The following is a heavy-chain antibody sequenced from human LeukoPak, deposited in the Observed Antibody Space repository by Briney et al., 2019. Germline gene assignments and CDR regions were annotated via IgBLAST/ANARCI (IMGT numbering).Heavy chain of an antibody. Sequence: PSETLSLTCNVSGGSISGYYWSRIRQPPGKGLEWVGYIHYTGSTRYRASLKSRVPMSVDTSKNQYALKLSCVTAEDAAVYYCARSTVALATFWFDNWGQGTLVTVSS. CDR3: ARSTVALATFWFDN. CDR2: IHYTGST. D-gene: IGHD2/OR15-2a*01. V-gene: IGHV4-59*08. J-gene: IGHJ5*02. CDR1: GGSISGYY.